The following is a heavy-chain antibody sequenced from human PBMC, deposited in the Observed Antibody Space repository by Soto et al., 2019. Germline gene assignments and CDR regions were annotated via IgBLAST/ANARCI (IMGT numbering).Heavy chain of an antibody. CDR1: GLTFSGYA. J-gene: IGHJ4*02. D-gene: IGHD2-15*01. V-gene: IGHV3-23*01. CDR3: AKDRGYCSAGSCYHDY. CDR2: ISGTGGST. Sequence: GGSLRLSCAASGLTFSGYAMSWVRQAPGKGLEWVSAISGTGGSTYYADSVKGRFTISRDNSKNTLYLQMNSLRAEDTAVYYCAKDRGYCSAGSCYHDYWGQGTQVTVSS.